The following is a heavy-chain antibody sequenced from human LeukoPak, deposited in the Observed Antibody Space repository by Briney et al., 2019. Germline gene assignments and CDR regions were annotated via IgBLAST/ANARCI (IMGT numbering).Heavy chain of an antibody. V-gene: IGHV1-18*01. CDR3: ARGEGSGSYGYHDY. D-gene: IGHD3-10*01. J-gene: IGHJ4*02. CDR1: GYRFTSYG. CDR2: ISGYNGNT. Sequence: GASVKVSCKTSGYRFTSYGISWVRRAPGQGLEWMGWISGYNGNTNYADSRDFAQKYQGRVTMTTDKSTSTAYMELRSLRSDDTAMYYCARGEGSGSYGYHDYWGQGTLVTVSS.